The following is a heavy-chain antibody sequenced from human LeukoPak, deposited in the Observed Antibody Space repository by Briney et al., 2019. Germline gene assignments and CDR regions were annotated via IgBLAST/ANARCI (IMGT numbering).Heavy chain of an antibody. D-gene: IGHD1-14*01. CDR1: GFTFSSYG. CDR2: IRYDGSNK. J-gene: IGHJ4*02. Sequence: GGSLRLSCAASGFTFSSYGMHWVRQAPGKGLEWVTFIRYDGSNKYYADSVKGRFTVSRDNSKNTVYLQMNSLRAEDTAVYYCAKDVRAASARIDYYFDYWGQGTLVTVSS. CDR3: AKDVRAASARIDYYFDY. V-gene: IGHV3-30*02.